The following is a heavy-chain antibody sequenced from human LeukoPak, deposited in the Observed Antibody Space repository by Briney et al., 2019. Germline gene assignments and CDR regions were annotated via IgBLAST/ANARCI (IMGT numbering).Heavy chain of an antibody. CDR1: GFTFSDYY. J-gene: IGHJ5*02. Sequence: MSGGSLRLSCAASGFTFSDYYMSWIRQAPGKGLEWVSYISSSGSTIYYADSVKGRFTISRDNAKNSLYLQMNSLRAEDTAVYYCARPYCSGGSCYSWFDPWGQGTLVTVSS. CDR2: ISSSGSTI. CDR3: ARPYCSGGSCYSWFDP. D-gene: IGHD2-15*01. V-gene: IGHV3-11*01.